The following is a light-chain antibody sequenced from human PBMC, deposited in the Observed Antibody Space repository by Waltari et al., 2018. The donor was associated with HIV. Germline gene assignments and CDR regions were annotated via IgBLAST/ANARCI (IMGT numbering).Light chain of an antibody. CDR2: ANT. CDR3: QSYDSRLSGSV. CDR1: SSNLGTGSD. Sequence: QSALTQPPSVSGAPGQRVTISCTGTSSNLGTGSDVHWYQQLPGTAHKLLIYANTNRPSGVPDRFSGSNSGTSASLAITGLQAEDEADYYCQSYDSRLSGSVFGGGTKLTVL. V-gene: IGLV1-40*01. J-gene: IGLJ3*02.